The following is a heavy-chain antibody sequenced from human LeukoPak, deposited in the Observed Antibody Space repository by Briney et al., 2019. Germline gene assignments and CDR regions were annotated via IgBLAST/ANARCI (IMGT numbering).Heavy chain of an antibody. D-gene: IGHD6-6*01. Sequence: GGSLRLSCAASGFTVSSNYMSWVRQAPGKGLEWVSVIYSGGSTYYADSLKGRFTIPRDNSKNTLYLQMNSLRAEDTAVYYCARAFNPYSSSSGLYYFDYWGQGTLVTVSS. J-gene: IGHJ4*02. CDR3: ARAFNPYSSSSGLYYFDY. V-gene: IGHV3-53*01. CDR2: IYSGGST. CDR1: GFTVSSNY.